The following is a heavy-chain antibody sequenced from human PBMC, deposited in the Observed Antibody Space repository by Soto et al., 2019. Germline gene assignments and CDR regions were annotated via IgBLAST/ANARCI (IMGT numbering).Heavy chain of an antibody. Sequence: QVQLLESGGGLVKPGGCLRLSCAASGFTVSDYYMAWIRQTPGKGLEWLSFISPHSDYLEYVDSVKGRFTISRDNAQNSLDLQMNSLRVEDTAVYFCATGQEVRMSDIWCQGTMVTVSS. J-gene: IGHJ3*02. D-gene: IGHD1-1*01. CDR3: ATGQEVRMSDI. CDR1: GFTVSDYY. CDR2: ISPHSDYL. V-gene: IGHV3-11*03.